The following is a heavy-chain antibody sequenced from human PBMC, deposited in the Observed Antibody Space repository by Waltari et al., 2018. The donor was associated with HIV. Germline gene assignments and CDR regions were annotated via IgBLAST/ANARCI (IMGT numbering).Heavy chain of an antibody. J-gene: IGHJ4*02. V-gene: IGHV5-51*01. CDR1: GYRVTTYW. D-gene: IGHD2-21*02. CDR2: VYPGDSET. CDR3: ARPGLAYCGGDCYYHF. Sequence: VQLVQSGKEVKKPGESLTVSCKASGYRVTTYWLAWVGQRPGKGLEWMGIVYPGDSETRYSPSFEGQVTISVDKSTATAYLQWSSLKASDSAVYYCARPGLAYCGGDCYYHFWGQGTLVSVSS.